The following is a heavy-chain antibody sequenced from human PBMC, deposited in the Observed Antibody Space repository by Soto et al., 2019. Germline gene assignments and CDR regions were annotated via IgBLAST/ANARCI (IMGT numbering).Heavy chain of an antibody. V-gene: IGHV1-69*18. CDR1: GGTFSRSG. J-gene: IGHJ6*02. D-gene: IGHD5-18*01. CDR3: ARCPQPPDTADPYAVDV. CDR2: IVPSVDTT. Sequence: QVQLVQSGTEVKKPGASVKVSCKASGGTFSRSGFHWVRQAPGQGLEWMGMIVPSVDTTNYAQKFQARVTISADQFTSTVYMELRSPRSEDTAVYYCARCPQPPDTADPYAVDVWGQGTRVIVSS.